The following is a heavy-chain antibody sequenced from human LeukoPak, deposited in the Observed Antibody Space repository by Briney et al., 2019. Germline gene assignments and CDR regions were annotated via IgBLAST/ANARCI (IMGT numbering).Heavy chain of an antibody. J-gene: IGHJ4*02. CDR3: ARAYMTATRHFDY. Sequence: SVKLSCQASGDTFSSYTISWVRQAPGQGLEWMGGIIPIFGSANYAQKFQGRVTITADESTSTAYMELSSLRSEDTAMYYCARAYMTATRHFDYWGQGTLVTVSS. CDR2: IIPIFGSA. V-gene: IGHV1-69*13. D-gene: IGHD2-21*02. CDR1: GDTFSSYT.